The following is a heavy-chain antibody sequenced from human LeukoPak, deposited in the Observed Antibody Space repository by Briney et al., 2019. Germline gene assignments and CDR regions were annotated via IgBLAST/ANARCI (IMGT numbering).Heavy chain of an antibody. V-gene: IGHV4-4*08. D-gene: IGHD1-26*01. CDR2: RHPSGGN. CDR3: ATGADDAKVGY. J-gene: IGHJ4*02. CDR1: GASISPYY. Sequence: SETLSLTCTVSGASISPYYLTWIRQTPGKGLEWVGHRHPSGGNSYNPSLWSRVTISADTSKNQFSLSLTFVNAADTAVYYCATGADDAKVGYWGQGALVSVSS.